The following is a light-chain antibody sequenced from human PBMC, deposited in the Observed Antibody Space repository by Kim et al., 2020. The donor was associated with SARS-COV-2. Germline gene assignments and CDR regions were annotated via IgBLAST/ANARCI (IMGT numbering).Light chain of an antibody. J-gene: IGLJ2*01. CDR3: SSYAGSNRV. Sequence: PGQSVTISCTGTSSDVGGYHYVSWYQQPPGKAPKRMIYEVSKRPSGVPDRFSGSKSGNTASLTVSGLQAEDEADYYCSSYAGSNRVFGGGTQLTVL. CDR1: SSDVGGYHY. CDR2: EVS. V-gene: IGLV2-8*01.